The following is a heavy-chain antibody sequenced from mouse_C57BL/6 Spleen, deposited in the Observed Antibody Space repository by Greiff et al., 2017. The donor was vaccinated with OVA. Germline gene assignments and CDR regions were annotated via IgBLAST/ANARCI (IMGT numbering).Heavy chain of an antibody. J-gene: IGHJ4*01. CDR1: GYTFTSYW. D-gene: IGHD2-4*01. Sequence: QVQLQQPGAELVKPGASVKMSCKASGYTFTSYWITWVKQRPGQGLEWIGDIYPGSGCTNYNEKFKSKATLTVDTSSSTAYMQLSSLTSEDSAVYDCARGVDYDYAMDYWGQGTLVTVSA. V-gene: IGHV1-55*01. CDR3: ARGVDYDYAMDY. CDR2: IYPGSGCT.